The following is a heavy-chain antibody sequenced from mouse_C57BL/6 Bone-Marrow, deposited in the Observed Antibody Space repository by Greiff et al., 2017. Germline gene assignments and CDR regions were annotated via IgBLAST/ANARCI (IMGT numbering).Heavy chain of an antibody. CDR3: ARSGDGYYGNAMDY. CDR2: IDPNSGGT. Sequence: QVQLQQPGAELVKPGASVKLSCKASGYTFTSYWMPWVKQRPGRGLEWIGRIDPNSGGTKYNEKFKSKATLTVDKPSSTASLQLSSLTSEDSAVYYCARSGDGYYGNAMDYWGQGTSVTVSS. D-gene: IGHD2-3*01. V-gene: IGHV1-72*01. CDR1: GYTFTSYW. J-gene: IGHJ4*01.